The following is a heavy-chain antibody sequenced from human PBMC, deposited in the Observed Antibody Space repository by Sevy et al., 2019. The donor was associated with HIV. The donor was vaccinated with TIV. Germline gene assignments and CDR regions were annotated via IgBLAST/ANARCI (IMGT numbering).Heavy chain of an antibody. V-gene: IGHV3-23*01. D-gene: IGHD1-1*01. Sequence: GGSLRLSCVGSGFTFSNYGMTWVRQAPGKGLEWVSSISVTSARPYYADSVRGRFTVSRDKPEHTLYLQMNSLRAEDTAVYYCAKDPNDYCHSFDIWGQGTLVTVSS. CDR2: ISVTSARP. J-gene: IGHJ3*02. CDR3: AKDPNDYCHSFDI. CDR1: GFTFSNYG.